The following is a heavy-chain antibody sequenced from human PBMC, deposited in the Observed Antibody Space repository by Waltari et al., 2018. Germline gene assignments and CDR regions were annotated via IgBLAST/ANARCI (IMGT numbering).Heavy chain of an antibody. Sequence: QLQLQESGPGLVKPSETLSLTCTVSGGSISSSSYYWGWIRQPPGKGLEWIGSIYYSGSTYYNPYLKSRVTISVDTSKNQFSLKLSSVTAADTAVYYCARTIAIAYCGGDCRDAFDIWGQGTMVTVSS. V-gene: IGHV4-39*07. J-gene: IGHJ3*02. CDR1: GGSISSSSYY. D-gene: IGHD2-21*01. CDR3: ARTIAIAYCGGDCRDAFDI. CDR2: IYYSGST.